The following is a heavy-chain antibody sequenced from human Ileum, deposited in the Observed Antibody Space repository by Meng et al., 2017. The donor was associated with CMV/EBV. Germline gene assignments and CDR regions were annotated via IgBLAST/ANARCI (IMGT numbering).Heavy chain of an antibody. J-gene: IGHJ5*02. CDR2: IYHSGST. V-gene: IGHV4-38-2*02. D-gene: IGHD2-2*01. CDR1: GYSISSGYY. CDR3: AGVSIVVPAAIGFDP. Sequence: SETLSLTCTVSGYSISSGYYWGWIRQPPGKGLEWIGSIYHSGSTYYNPSLKSRVTIPVDTSKDQFSLKLSSVNAADTAVYYCAGVSIVVPAAIGFDPWGQGNLVTVSS.